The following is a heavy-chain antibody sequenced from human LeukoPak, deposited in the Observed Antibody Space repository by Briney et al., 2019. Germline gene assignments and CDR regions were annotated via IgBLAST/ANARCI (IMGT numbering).Heavy chain of an antibody. D-gene: IGHD5-18*01. CDR2: IYSSGGT. V-gene: IGHV3-66*01. CDR1: GFTVSTNY. J-gene: IGHJ4*02. CDR3: ARDQDPTMTN. Sequence: PGGPLRLSCAASGFTVSTNYMSWVRQAPGKGLEWVSIIYSSGGTYYANSVKGRFTISRDNSKNTLYLQMNSLRAEDTAVYYCARDQDPTMTNWGQGTLVTVSS.